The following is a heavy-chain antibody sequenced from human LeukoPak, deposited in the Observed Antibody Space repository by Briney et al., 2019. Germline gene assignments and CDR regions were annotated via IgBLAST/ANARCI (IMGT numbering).Heavy chain of an antibody. Sequence: SVKVSCKASGGTFSSYAISWVRQAPGQGLEWMGGIIPIFGTANYAQKFQGRVTITTDESTSTAYMELSSLRSEDTAVHYCARVGGNGGYDYVDYYYYYMDVWGKGTTVTVSS. V-gene: IGHV1-69*05. CDR1: GGTFSSYA. CDR2: IIPIFGTA. D-gene: IGHD5-12*01. CDR3: ARVGGNGGYDYVDYYYYYMDV. J-gene: IGHJ6*03.